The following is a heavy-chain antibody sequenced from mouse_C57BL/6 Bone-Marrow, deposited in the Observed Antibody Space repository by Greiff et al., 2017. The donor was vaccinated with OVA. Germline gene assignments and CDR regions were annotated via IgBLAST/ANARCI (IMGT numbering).Heavy chain of an antibody. D-gene: IGHD2-3*01. V-gene: IGHV1-59*01. Sequence: QVQLKQPGAELVRPGTSVKLSCKASGYTFTSYWMHWVKQRPGQGLEWIGVIDPSDSYTNYNQKFKGKATLTVDTSSSTAYMQLSSLTSEDSAVYYFARGYYPYYYAMDYWGQGTSVTVSS. CDR2: IDPSDSYT. J-gene: IGHJ4*01. CDR1: GYTFTSYW. CDR3: ARGYYPYYYAMDY.